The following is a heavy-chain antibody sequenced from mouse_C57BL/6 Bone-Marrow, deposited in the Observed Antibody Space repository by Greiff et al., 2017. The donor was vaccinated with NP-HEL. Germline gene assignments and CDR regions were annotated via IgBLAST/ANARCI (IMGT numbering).Heavy chain of an antibody. CDR3: TTGGSSPYAMDY. CDR2: IDPENGDT. CDR1: GFNIKDDY. V-gene: IGHV14-4*01. J-gene: IGHJ4*01. D-gene: IGHD1-1*01. Sequence: VQLQQSGAELVRPGASVKLSCTVSGFNIKDDYMHWVKQRPEQGLEWIGWIDPENGDTEYASKFQGKATITADTSSNTAYLQLSSLTPEDTAVDYCTTGGSSPYAMDYWGQGTSVTVAS.